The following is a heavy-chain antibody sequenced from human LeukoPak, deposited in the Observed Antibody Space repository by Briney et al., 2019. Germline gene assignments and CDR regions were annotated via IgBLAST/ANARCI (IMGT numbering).Heavy chain of an antibody. D-gene: IGHD4-11*01. CDR1: KFNFNSYG. CDR3: AKERATTTSFDY. V-gene: IGHV3-23*01. CDR2: ISGSGADT. J-gene: IGHJ4*02. Sequence: GGSLRLSCTTSKFNFNSYGMTWVRQAPGKGPEWVSSISGSGADTQYAASVQGRFTISRDNSKNTLYLQMNSLRAEDTAVYFCAKERATTTSFDYWGQGTLVTVSS.